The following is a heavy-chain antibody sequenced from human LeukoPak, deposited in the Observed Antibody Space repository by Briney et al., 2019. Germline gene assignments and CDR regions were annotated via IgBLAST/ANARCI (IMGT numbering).Heavy chain of an antibody. J-gene: IGHJ4*02. CDR1: GGCVGDEY. V-gene: IGHV4-34*01. Sequence: TQSLTRPVYGGCVGDEYWCWMRQPPGKGLEWIGEINHSRSTNYNPPLKSRVTISVDTSKNQFSLKLSSVTAADTAVYYCARGPRGPESSSWSYWGQGTLVTVSS. D-gene: IGHD6-13*01. CDR3: ARGPRGPESSSWSY. CDR2: INHSRST.